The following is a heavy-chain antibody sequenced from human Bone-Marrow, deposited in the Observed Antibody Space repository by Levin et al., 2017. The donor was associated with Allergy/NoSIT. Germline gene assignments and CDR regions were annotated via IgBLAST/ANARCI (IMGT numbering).Heavy chain of an antibody. Sequence: PGGSLRLSCTASEFTFSDFYMSWIRQAPGKGLEWVSYISNTGTTIYYAESVKGRFTISRDNAKKSLFLQMNSLRAEDTAVYFCANTPHYNVLTDHDPWGQGTLVTVSS. J-gene: IGHJ4*02. CDR1: EFTFSDFY. CDR2: ISNTGTTI. V-gene: IGHV3-11*01. CDR3: ANTPHYNVLTDHDP. D-gene: IGHD3-10*02.